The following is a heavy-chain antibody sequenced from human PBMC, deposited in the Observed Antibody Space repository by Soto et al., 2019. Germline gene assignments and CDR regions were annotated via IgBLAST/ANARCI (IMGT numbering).Heavy chain of an antibody. CDR3: AREISTSQGFYGDYVGYFDY. D-gene: IGHD4-17*01. J-gene: IGHJ4*02. CDR1: GFTFSSYG. V-gene: IGHV3-33*01. CDR2: IWYDGSNK. Sequence: GGSLRLSCAASGFTFSSYGMHWVRQAPGKGLEWVAVIWYDGSNKYYADSVKGRFTISRDNSKNTLYLQMNSLRAEDTAVYYCAREISTSQGFYGDYVGYFDYWGQGTLVTVSS.